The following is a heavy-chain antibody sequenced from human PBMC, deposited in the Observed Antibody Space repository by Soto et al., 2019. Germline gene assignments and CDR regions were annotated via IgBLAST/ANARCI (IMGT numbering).Heavy chain of an antibody. J-gene: IGHJ4*02. CDR1: GASISSSTYY. Sequence: SETLSLTCTVSGASISSSTYYWGWIRQPPGKGLEWIGSIHYSGSTYNNPSLKSRVSMSVDTSRNQFSLSLNSVTAADTAVYYCTRHRGHDIEVAGSPRYFWGQGTLVTVSS. CDR2: IHYSGST. V-gene: IGHV4-39*01. D-gene: IGHD6-19*01. CDR3: TRHRGHDIEVAGSPRYF.